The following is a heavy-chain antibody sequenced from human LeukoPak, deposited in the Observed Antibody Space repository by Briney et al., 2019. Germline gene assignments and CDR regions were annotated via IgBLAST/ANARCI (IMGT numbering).Heavy chain of an antibody. V-gene: IGHV3-21*01. Sequence: GGSLRLSCAASGFTFSSYSMNWVRQAPGKGLEWAPSISSSSSYIYYADSVKGRFTISRDNAKNSLYLQMNSLRAEDTAVYYCARDLGYGDHTYDAFDIWGQGTMVTVSS. CDR2: ISSSSSYI. J-gene: IGHJ3*02. CDR3: ARDLGYGDHTYDAFDI. CDR1: GFTFSSYS. D-gene: IGHD4-17*01.